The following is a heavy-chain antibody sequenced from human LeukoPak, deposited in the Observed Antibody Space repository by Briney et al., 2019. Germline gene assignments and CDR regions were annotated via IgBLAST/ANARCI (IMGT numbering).Heavy chain of an antibody. CDR2: IKHSGIT. J-gene: IGHJ4*01. CDR1: GGSFSGYN. V-gene: IGHV4-34*01. CDR3: ARGVRKAYYDFWSGYYFDY. Sequence: SETLSHTCAVSGGSFSGYNWSWIRHPPGERLEWIGEIKHSGITNYNPSLKSRVAISVDTSKNNFSLKLSSVTAADTAVYYCARGVRKAYYDFWSGYYFDYWGQGTLVTVSS. D-gene: IGHD3-3*01.